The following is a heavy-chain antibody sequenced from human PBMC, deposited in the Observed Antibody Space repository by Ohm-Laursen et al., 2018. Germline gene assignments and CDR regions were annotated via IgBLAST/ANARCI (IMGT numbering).Heavy chain of an antibody. CDR1: GFTFSGYA. Sequence: GSLRLSCTASGFTFSGYAMSWVRQGPEKGLEWVSVATGSGRRTYYTDSVKGRFSISRDNSKNTLYLQMNSLRVEDTAVYYCAKGRSGGTGHGNWFESWGQGALVIVSS. J-gene: IGHJ5*01. CDR3: AKGRSGGTGHGNWFES. V-gene: IGHV3-23*01. CDR2: ATGSGRRT. D-gene: IGHD3-16*01.